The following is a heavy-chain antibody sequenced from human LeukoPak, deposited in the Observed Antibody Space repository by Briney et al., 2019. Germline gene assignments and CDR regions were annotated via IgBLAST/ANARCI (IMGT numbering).Heavy chain of an antibody. J-gene: IGHJ5*01. D-gene: IGHD1-1*01. CDR3: ARTTNGKTVNWFAP. CDR1: GGSISSSHW. Sequence: SGTLSLTCTVSGGSISSSHWWSWVRQSPGKGLEWIGEIYHSGSSNHNPSLKSRVTISVDKSKNQFSLNLTSVTAADSATYYCARTTNGKTVNWFAPWGQGTPVIVSS. V-gene: IGHV4-4*02. CDR2: IYHSGSS.